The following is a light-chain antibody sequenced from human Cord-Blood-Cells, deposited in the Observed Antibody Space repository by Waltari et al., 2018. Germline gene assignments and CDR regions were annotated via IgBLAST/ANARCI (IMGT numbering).Light chain of an antibody. CDR3: QQYNSYSRGT. J-gene: IGKJ2*02. V-gene: IGKV1-5*01. CDR1: QSISSW. CDR2: DAS. Sequence: DIQMTQSPSTLSASVGDRVTITCRASQSISSWLAWYQQKPGKAPKLLIYDASSLESGVPSRFSGSGSGTEFTITISSLQPDDFATYYCQQYNSYSRGTFGQGTKLEIK.